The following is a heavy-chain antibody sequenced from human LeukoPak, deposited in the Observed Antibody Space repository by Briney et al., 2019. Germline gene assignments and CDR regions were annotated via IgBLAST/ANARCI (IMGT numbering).Heavy chain of an antibody. CDR3: AKESPSYCSGGSCYSPNWFDP. D-gene: IGHD2-15*01. J-gene: IGHJ5*02. CDR1: GFTFSSYA. Sequence: GGSLRLSCAASGFTFSSYAMSWVRQAPGKGLEWVSAISGSGGSTYYADSVKGRFTISRDNSKNTLYLQMNSLRAEDTAVYYCAKESPSYCSGGSCYSPNWFDPWGQGTLVTVSS. V-gene: IGHV3-23*01. CDR2: ISGSGGST.